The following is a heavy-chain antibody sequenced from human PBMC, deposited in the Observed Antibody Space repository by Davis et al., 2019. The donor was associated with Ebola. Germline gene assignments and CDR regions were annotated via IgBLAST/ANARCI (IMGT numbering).Heavy chain of an antibody. CDR3: TSPLHCSGGSCYSEG. D-gene: IGHD2-15*01. CDR2: IRSKANSYAT. V-gene: IGHV3-73*01. CDR1: GFTFSDYY. Sequence: GESLKISCAASGFTFSDYYMSWIRQAPGKGLEWVGRIRSKANSYATAYAASVKGRFTISRDDSKNTAYLQMNSLKTEDTAVYYCTSPLHCSGGSCYSEGWGQGTLVTVSS. J-gene: IGHJ4*02.